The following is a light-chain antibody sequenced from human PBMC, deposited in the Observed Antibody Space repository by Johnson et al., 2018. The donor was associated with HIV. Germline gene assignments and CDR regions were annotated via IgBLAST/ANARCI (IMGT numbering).Light chain of an antibody. CDR1: SSNIGNNY. CDR3: GTWDSSLSAYV. J-gene: IGLJ1*01. V-gene: IGLV1-51*01. Sequence: VLTQPPSVSAAPGQKVTISCSGSSSNIGNNYVSWYQQLPGTAPKLLIYDNNKRPSGIPDRFSGSKSGTSATMGITGLQTGDEADYYCGTWDSSLSAYVLGTGTKVTVL. CDR2: DNN.